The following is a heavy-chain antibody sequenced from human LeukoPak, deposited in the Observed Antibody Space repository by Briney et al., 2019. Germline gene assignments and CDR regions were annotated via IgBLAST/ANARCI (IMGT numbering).Heavy chain of an antibody. CDR2: IYSGGST. V-gene: IGHV3-53*01. Sequence: GGSMRLSCAASGFTVSSNYMSWDRQAPGKGLEWVSVIYSGGSTYYADSVKGRFTISRDNSKNTLYLQMNSLRAEDTAVYYCARDGTTSPYYYGMDVWGQGTTVTVSS. J-gene: IGHJ6*02. CDR1: GFTVSSNY. D-gene: IGHD1-7*01. CDR3: ARDGTTSPYYYGMDV.